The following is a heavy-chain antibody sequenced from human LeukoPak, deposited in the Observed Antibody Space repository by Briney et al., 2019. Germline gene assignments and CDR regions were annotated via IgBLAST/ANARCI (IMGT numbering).Heavy chain of an antibody. CDR1: GGTFSSYA. J-gene: IGHJ6*02. CDR3: AREYYGSGSFKRVDV. CDR2: INPSGGST. V-gene: IGHV1-46*01. Sequence: ASVKVSCKASGGTFSSYAISWVRQAPGQGLEWMAIINPSGGSTSYAQKFQGRVTMTRDTSTSTVYMELSSLRSEDTAVYYCAREYYGSGSFKRVDVWGQGTTVTVTS. D-gene: IGHD3-10*01.